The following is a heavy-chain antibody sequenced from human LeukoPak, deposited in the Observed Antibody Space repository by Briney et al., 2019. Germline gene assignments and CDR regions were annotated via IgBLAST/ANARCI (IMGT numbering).Heavy chain of an antibody. J-gene: IGHJ4*02. CDR3: ARDLAWGAFDY. CDR1: GFTFSSYE. D-gene: IGHD7-27*01. CDR2: ISSSGSTI. Sequence: PGGSLRLSCAASGFTFSSYEMNWVRQAPGKGLEWVSYISSSGSTIYYADSVKGRFTISRDNAKSTLSLQMNSLRVEETAVYYCARDLAWGAFDYWGQGTLVSVSS. V-gene: IGHV3-48*03.